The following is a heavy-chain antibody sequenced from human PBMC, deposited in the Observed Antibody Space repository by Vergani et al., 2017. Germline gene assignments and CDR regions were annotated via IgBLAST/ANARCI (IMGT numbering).Heavy chain of an antibody. V-gene: IGHV5-51*01. CDR1: GYSFTNYW. CDR2: MYPGDSDT. J-gene: IGHJ3*02. D-gene: IGHD6-19*01. Sequence: EVQLVQSGAEVKKTGESLTISCKGSGYSFTNYWIGWVRQMPGKGLEWMGIMYPGDSDTRYSPSFQGQVTISVDKSISTAYLQWSSLKASDTAMYYCARLLIRYSSGHDAFDIWGQGTMVTVSS. CDR3: ARLLIRYSSGHDAFDI.